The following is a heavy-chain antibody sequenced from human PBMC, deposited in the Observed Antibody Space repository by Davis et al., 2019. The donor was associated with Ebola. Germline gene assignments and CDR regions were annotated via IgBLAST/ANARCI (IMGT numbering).Heavy chain of an antibody. CDR1: GFTFSSSP. CDR2: ISSNSDSI. CDR3: AKDKPPTLVGATSGYFHH. V-gene: IGHV3-48*01. J-gene: IGHJ1*01. Sequence: PGGSLRLSCAASGFTFSSSPVNWVRQAPGKGLEWISHISSNSDSIYYADSVKGRFTISRDNAKNSLYLQMNRLRAEDTAFYYCAKDKPPTLVGATSGYFHHWGQGTLVTVSS. D-gene: IGHD1-26*01.